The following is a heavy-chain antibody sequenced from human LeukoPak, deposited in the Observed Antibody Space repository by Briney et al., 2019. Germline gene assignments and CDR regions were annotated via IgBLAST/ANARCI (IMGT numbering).Heavy chain of an antibody. CDR2: INHSGST. CDR3: ARKSSATTVINWFDP. CDR1: GGSFSGYY. J-gene: IGHJ5*02. Sequence: SETLSLTCAVYGGSFSGYYWSWIRQPPGKGLEWIGEINHSGSTNYNPSLKSRVTISVDTSKNQFSLKLSSVTAADTAVYYCARKSSATTVINWFDPWGQGTLVTVSS. V-gene: IGHV4-34*01. D-gene: IGHD4-17*01.